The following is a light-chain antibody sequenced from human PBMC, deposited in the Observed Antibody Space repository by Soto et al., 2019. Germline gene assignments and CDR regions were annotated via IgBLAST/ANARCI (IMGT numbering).Light chain of an antibody. CDR2: EVT. Sequence: QSALTQPASVSGSPGQSITISCTGTSSDVGSYDLVSWYQHHPGTAPKLILYEVTKRPSGVPDRFSGSKSGNTASLTVSGLQAEDEADYYCSSYAGSSNVFGTGTKLTVL. CDR3: SSYAGSSNV. CDR1: SSDVGSYDL. V-gene: IGLV2-14*02. J-gene: IGLJ1*01.